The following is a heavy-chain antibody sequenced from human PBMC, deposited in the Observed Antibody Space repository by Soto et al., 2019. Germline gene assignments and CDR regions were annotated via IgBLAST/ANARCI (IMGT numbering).Heavy chain of an antibody. J-gene: IGHJ5*02. CDR1: GGSISSGDYY. D-gene: IGHD3-9*01. V-gene: IGHV4-30-4*01. Sequence: SETLSLTCTVSGGSISSGDYYWSWIRQPPGKGLEWIGYIYYSGSTNYNPSLKSRVTISVDTSKNQFSLKLSSVTAADTAVYFCARGEYDILTGYYSPWFDTWGQGTQVTVSS. CDR3: ARGEYDILTGYYSPWFDT. CDR2: IYYSGST.